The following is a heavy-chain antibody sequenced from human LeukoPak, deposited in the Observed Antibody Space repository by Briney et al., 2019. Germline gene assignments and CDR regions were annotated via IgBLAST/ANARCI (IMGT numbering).Heavy chain of an antibody. CDR2: INNVASHI. CDR1: GFPFSSSP. J-gene: IGHJ4*02. Sequence: GGPLSLSCAASGFPFSSSPINWAPRAPGRGLEGASSINNVASHIYYAGSVRGRFTISRDNAKNLLYLQMDSLRAEDTAVYYCARDPTHYLRYGYFDYWGQGTLVTVSS. D-gene: IGHD3-9*01. CDR3: ARDPTHYLRYGYFDY. V-gene: IGHV3-21*01.